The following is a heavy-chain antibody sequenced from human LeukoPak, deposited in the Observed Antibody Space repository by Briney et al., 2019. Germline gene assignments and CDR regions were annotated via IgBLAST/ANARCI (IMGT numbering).Heavy chain of an antibody. CDR1: GFTVSSAY. V-gene: IGHV3-53*01. Sequence: PGGSLRLSCAASGFTVSSAYMTWVRQAPGKGLDWVSVIYSGGNTYYADSVKGRFTVSRDNAKNSLYLQMNSLRAEDTAVYYCTREDYHYASGHWAQGTLDTVSS. CDR3: TREDYHYASGH. CDR2: IYSGGNT. D-gene: IGHD3-10*01. J-gene: IGHJ4*02.